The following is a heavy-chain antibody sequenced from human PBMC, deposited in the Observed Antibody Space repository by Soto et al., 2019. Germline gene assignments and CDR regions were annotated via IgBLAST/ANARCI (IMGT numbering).Heavy chain of an antibody. Sequence: QIHLVQSGAEVKKPGASVKVSCKTSGYTFTTYGISWVRQDPGQGLEWMGWITPFNDDTKYAQNLQGRVTMTTDTSTNTAYLELRSLTSDDTAVYYCARTDKGDYVPPLDNWGQGTLVTVSS. J-gene: IGHJ4*02. CDR1: GYTFTTYG. D-gene: IGHD4-17*01. CDR2: ITPFNDDT. CDR3: ARTDKGDYVPPLDN. V-gene: IGHV1-18*01.